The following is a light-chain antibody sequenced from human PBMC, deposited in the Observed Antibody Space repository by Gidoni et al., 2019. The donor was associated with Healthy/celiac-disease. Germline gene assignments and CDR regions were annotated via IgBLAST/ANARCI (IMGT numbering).Light chain of an antibody. CDR2: WAS. CDR1: QSVLYSSNNKNY. V-gene: IGKV4-1*01. CDR3: QQYYSTPYT. J-gene: IGKJ2*01. Sequence: IVMTQSPDSLAVSLGERATINCKSSQSVLYSSNNKNYLAWYQQKPGQPPKLLIYWASTRESGVPDRFSGSGSGTVFTLTISSLQAEDVAVYFCQQYYSTPYTFGQGTKLEIK.